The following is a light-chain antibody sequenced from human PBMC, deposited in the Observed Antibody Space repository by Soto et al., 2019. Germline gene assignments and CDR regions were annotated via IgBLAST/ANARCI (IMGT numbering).Light chain of an antibody. CDR1: SSNIGAGYD. V-gene: IGLV1-40*01. CDR2: GNS. CDR3: QSHDISLSVYVV. Sequence: QSVLTQPPSVSGAPGQRVTISCTGSSSNIGAGYDVHWYQQLPGTAPKLLIYGNSNRPSGAPDRFSGSKSGTSAARAITGLQAEDESDDYCQSHDISLSVYVVFGGGTKLTVL. J-gene: IGLJ2*01.